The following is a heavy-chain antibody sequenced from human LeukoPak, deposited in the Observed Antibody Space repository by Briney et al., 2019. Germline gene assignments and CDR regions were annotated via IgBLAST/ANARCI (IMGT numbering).Heavy chain of an antibody. V-gene: IGHV7-4-1*02. CDR3: ARGYDSSGYFSD. CDR1: GYTFSSNA. D-gene: IGHD3-22*01. Sequence: GASVKVSCKASGYTFSSNAINWVRQVPGQGLEWMGWIDTNTGNPTYAQGFTGQFVFSLDTSVSTAYLQISSLKAEDTAEYFCARGYDSSGYFSDWGQGTLVTVSS. J-gene: IGHJ4*02. CDR2: IDTNTGNP.